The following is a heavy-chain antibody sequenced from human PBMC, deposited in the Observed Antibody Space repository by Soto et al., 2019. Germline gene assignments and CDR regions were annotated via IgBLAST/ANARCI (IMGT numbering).Heavy chain of an antibody. D-gene: IGHD4-17*01. J-gene: IGHJ4*02. CDR2: IYHRGST. CDR1: GGSISSGGYS. Sequence: QLQLKEAGSGRVKPSQTLSLTCAVSGGSISSGGYSWSWIRQPPGKGLEWIGYIYHRGSTYYNTSLKSRVTISVDRSKNQFSLKLSSVTAADTAVYYCARSTVTRVDYWGQGTLVTVSS. CDR3: ARSTVTRVDY. V-gene: IGHV4-30-2*01.